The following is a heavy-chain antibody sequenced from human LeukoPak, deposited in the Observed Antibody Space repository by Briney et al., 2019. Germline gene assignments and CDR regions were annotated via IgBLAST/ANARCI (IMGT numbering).Heavy chain of an antibody. D-gene: IGHD5-12*01. Sequence: ASVKVSCKASGYTFTGYYMHWVRQAPGQGLEWMGWINPNSGGTNYAQKFQGRVTMTRDTSISTAYMELSRLRSDDTAVYYCARLRDWLRYSGYDSAQYYFDYWGQGTLVTVSS. CDR3: ARLRDWLRYSGYDSAQYYFDY. J-gene: IGHJ4*02. CDR1: GYTFTGYY. CDR2: INPNSGGT. V-gene: IGHV1-2*02.